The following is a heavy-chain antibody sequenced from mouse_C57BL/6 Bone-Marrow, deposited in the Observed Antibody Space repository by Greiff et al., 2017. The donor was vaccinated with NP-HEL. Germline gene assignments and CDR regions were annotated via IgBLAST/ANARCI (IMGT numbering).Heavy chain of an antibody. D-gene: IGHD2-3*01. J-gene: IGHJ3*01. CDR2: ISDGGSYT. V-gene: IGHV5-4*01. CDR1: GFTFSSYA. Sequence: GGGLVKPGGSLKLSCAASGFTFSSYAMSWVRQTPEKRLEWVATISDGGSYTYYPDNVKGRFTISRDNAKNNLYLQMSHLKSEDTAMYYCARSYDGYYGGFAYWGQGTLVTVSA. CDR3: ARSYDGYYGGFAY.